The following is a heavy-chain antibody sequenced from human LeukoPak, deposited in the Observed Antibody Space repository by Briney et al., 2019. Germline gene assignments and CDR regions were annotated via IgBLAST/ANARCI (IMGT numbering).Heavy chain of an antibody. J-gene: IGHJ5*02. CDR3: AREVNCSGGSCYSGQWFDP. V-gene: IGHV4-61*02. CDR2: IYTSGST. D-gene: IGHD2-15*01. Sequence: SETLSLTCTVSGGSISSGSYYWSWIRQPAGKGLEWIGRIYTSGSTNYNPSLKSRVTISVDTSKNQFSLKLSSVTAADTAVYYCAREVNCSGGSCYSGQWFDPWGQGTLVTVSS. CDR1: GGSISSGSYY.